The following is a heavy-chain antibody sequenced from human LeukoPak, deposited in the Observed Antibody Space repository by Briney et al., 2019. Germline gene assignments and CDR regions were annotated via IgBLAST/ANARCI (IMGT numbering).Heavy chain of an antibody. CDR2: IKSKTDGGTI. D-gene: IGHD5-24*01. CDR3: TTDRGMTTMSIFGY. J-gene: IGHJ4*02. V-gene: IGHV3-15*01. CDR1: GFTFSNGW. Sequence: GGSLRLSCAASGFTFSNGWMTWVRQAPGKGLEWVGRIKSKTDGGTIDYAAPVKGRFTISRDDSKNTLYLQMKSLRTEDTAVYYCTTDRGMTTMSIFGYWGQGTLVTVSS.